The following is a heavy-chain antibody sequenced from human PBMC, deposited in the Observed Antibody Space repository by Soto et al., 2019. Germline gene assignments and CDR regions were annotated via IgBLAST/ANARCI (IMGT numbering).Heavy chain of an antibody. J-gene: IGHJ5*02. Sequence: EVQLVESGGGLVQPGGSLRLSCAASGFTFSSYWMSWVRQAPGKGLEWVANIKQDGSEKYYVDSVKGRFTISRDNAKNSLYLQMNSLRAEDTAVYYGARDWWLVFGNWFDPWGQGTLVTVSS. CDR1: GFTFSSYW. CDR3: ARDWWLVFGNWFDP. D-gene: IGHD6-19*01. CDR2: IKQDGSEK. V-gene: IGHV3-7*05.